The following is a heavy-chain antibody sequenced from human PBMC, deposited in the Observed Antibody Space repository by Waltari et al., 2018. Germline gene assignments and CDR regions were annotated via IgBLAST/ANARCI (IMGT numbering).Heavy chain of an antibody. CDR2: IKQDGSEK. CDR1: GFTFSTLW. CDR3: ARVQWLVRRRRYFDY. Sequence: EVQLVESGGGLVQPGGSLRLSCATSGFTFSTLWMRGVRQAPGKGLEWVANIKQDGSEKYYVDSVKGRFTISRDNAKNSLYLQMNSLRAEDTAVYYCARVQWLVRRRRYFDYWGQGTLVTVSS. J-gene: IGHJ4*02. V-gene: IGHV3-7*01. D-gene: IGHD6-19*01.